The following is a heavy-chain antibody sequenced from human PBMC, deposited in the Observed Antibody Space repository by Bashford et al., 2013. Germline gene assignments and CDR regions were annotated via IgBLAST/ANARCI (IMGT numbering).Heavy chain of an antibody. V-gene: IGHV1-18*01. CDR1: GYTFTNYG. CDR2: ISGVNVNT. J-gene: IGHJ4*02. D-gene: IGHD3-22*01. CDR3: ARDAPDDEYESSGYYDY. Sequence: ASVKVSCKASGYTFTNYGISWVRQAPGQGLEWMGWISGVNVNTYYAQKFQGRVTMTTDTSTTTAYMELRSLRSEDTAVYYCARDAPDDEYESSGYYDYWGQGTLVTVSS.